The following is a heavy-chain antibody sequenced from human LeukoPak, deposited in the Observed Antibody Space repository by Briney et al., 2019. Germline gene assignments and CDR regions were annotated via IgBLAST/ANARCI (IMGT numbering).Heavy chain of an antibody. D-gene: IGHD3-22*01. CDR3: TRSTSDSSSSRFDY. Sequence: PGGSLRLSCAVSGFTFSGSAMHWVRQASGQGLEWVGRIRSKANGYATAYAASVKGKLTISRDDSKNTAYLQMNSLKAEDTAVYYCTRSTSDSSSSRFDYWGQGALVTVSP. V-gene: IGHV3-73*01. CDR2: IRSKANGYAT. CDR1: GFTFSGSA. J-gene: IGHJ4*02.